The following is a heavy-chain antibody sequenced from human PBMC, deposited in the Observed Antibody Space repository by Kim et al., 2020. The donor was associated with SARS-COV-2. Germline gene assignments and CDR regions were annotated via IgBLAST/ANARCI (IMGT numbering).Heavy chain of an antibody. J-gene: IGHJ3*02. V-gene: IGHV3-9*01. CDR1: GFTFDDYA. CDR3: AKEGLQLAYAFDI. D-gene: IGHD6-13*01. Sequence: GGSLRLSCAASGFTFDDYAMHWVRQAPGKGLEWVSGISWNSGSIGYADSVKGRFTISRDNAKNSLYLQMNSLRAEDTALYYCAKEGLQLAYAFDIWGQGTMVTVSS. CDR2: ISWNSGSI.